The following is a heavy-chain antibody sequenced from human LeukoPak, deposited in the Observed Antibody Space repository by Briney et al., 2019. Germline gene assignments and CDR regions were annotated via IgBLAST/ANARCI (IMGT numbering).Heavy chain of an antibody. CDR3: AREGGDYGGNSQFWYFDL. CDR2: INHSGST. J-gene: IGHJ2*01. D-gene: IGHD4-23*01. CDR1: GGSFSGYY. V-gene: IGHV4-34*01. Sequence: SETLSLTCAVYGGSFSGYYWIWIRQPPGKGLEWIGEINHSGSTNYNPSLGGRVTILVDTSKNQCSLRLSSVTAADTAVYYCAREGGDYGGNSQFWYFDLWGRGTLVTVSS.